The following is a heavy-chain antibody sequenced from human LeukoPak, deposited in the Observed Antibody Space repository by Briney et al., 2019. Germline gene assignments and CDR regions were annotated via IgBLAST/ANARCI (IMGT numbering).Heavy chain of an antibody. CDR2: ISAYNGNT. J-gene: IGHJ3*02. Sequence: ASVKVSCKASGYTFTSYGISWVRQAPGQGLEWMGWISAYNGNTNYAQKLQGRVTMTTDTSTSTAYMELRSLRSDDTAVYYCARSTGRGGDCYSGHDAFDIWGQGTMVTVSS. CDR1: GYTFTSYG. D-gene: IGHD2-21*02. CDR3: ARSTGRGGDCYSGHDAFDI. V-gene: IGHV1-18*01.